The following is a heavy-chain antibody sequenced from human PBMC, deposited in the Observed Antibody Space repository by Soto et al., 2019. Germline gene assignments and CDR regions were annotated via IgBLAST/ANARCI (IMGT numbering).Heavy chain of an antibody. CDR1: GYTFTSYG. V-gene: IGHV1-18*04. J-gene: IGHJ6*02. CDR2: ISAYNGNT. Sequence: QVQLVQSGAEVQKPGASVKVACKASGYTFTSYGIRWARQAPGQGLEWMGWISAYNGNTNYAQKLQGRVPMTTYTSTSTAYMELSSLRSDDTAVYYCARDRLHYYGMDVWGQGTTVTVSS. CDR3: ARDRLHYYGMDV.